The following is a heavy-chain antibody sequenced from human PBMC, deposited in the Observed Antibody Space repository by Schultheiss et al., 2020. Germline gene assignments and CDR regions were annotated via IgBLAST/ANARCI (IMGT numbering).Heavy chain of an antibody. J-gene: IGHJ4*02. D-gene: IGHD6-13*01. Sequence: SLKISCAASGFTFDDYAMHWVRQAPGKGLEWVSGISWNSGSIGYADSVKGRFTISRDNAKNSLYLQMNSLRAEDTAVYYCARGAAAARDFDYWGQGTLVTVSS. CDR1: GFTFDDYA. CDR3: ARGAAAARDFDY. V-gene: IGHV3-9*01. CDR2: ISWNSGSI.